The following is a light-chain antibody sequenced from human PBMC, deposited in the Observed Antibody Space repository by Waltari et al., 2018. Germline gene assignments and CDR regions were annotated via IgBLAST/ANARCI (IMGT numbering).Light chain of an antibody. V-gene: IGKV3-20*01. CDR3: QHYVSLPVT. CDR1: QSGSRA. J-gene: IGKJ1*01. Sequence: EIVLTQSPGTLYLSRGERATLSCRASQSGSRALAWYQLNPGQAPRLLNYGASNRATGMPDSFSGSGSVTDVSLIISRLGPQDFAVYYCQHYVSLPVTFGQGTKVEIK. CDR2: GAS.